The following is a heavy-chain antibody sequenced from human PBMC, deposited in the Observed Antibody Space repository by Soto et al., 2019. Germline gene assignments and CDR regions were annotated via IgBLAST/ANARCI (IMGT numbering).Heavy chain of an antibody. CDR2: INHSAST. V-gene: IGHV4-34*01. J-gene: IGHJ5*02. D-gene: IGHD1-7*01. Sequence: LGPSETLSLTCAVYGGSFSGYYWGWIRQPPGKGLEWIGEINHSASTHYNPSRQSRVTLSVDTSKNQFSLKLSSVTAADTAVYYCARGGLELPYLYNWFDPWGQGTPVTVSS. CDR3: ARGGLELPYLYNWFDP. CDR1: GGSFSGYY.